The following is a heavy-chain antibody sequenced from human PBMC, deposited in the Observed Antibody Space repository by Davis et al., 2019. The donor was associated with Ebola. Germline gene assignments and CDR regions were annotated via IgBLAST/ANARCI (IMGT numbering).Heavy chain of an antibody. Sequence: GESLKISCAASGFTFSSYAMHWVRQAPGKGLEWVAVISYDGSNKYYADSVKGRFTISRDNSKNTLYLQMNSLRAEDTAVYYCASYSSSRAFDIWGQGTMVTVSS. D-gene: IGHD6-6*01. V-gene: IGHV3-30-3*01. CDR1: GFTFSSYA. J-gene: IGHJ3*02. CDR2: ISYDGSNK. CDR3: ASYSSSRAFDI.